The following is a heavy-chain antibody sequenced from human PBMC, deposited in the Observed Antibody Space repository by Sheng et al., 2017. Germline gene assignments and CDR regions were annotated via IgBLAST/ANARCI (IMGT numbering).Heavy chain of an antibody. V-gene: IGHV3-21*02. CDR3: ARDLVGGDRLDP. Sequence: QLLESGGGLVKPGEVPETLLCRLWIPVQCLQHELGPPTSGKGLEWVSSINDAGDHEYYAESIKGRFTISRDNARNSVYLQMESLRVEDTAVYFCARDLVGGDRLDPWGQGTLVTVSS. D-gene: IGHD2-21*01. J-gene: IGHJ5*02. CDR2: INDAGDHE. CDR1: IPVQCLQ.